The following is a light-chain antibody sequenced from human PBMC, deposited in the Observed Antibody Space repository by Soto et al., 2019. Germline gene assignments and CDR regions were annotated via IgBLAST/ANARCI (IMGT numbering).Light chain of an antibody. V-gene: IGKV2-24*01. J-gene: IGKJ1*01. CDR1: QSLVHSDGNTS. Sequence: IVLTQTPLSSPVTLGQPASISCRSSQSLVHSDGNTSLSWLQQRPGQPPRLLIYTISNRFSGVPDRISSSGAGTDFTLKISRVETEDVGVYYCMQPIQFPRTFGQGTKVEIK. CDR2: TIS. CDR3: MQPIQFPRT.